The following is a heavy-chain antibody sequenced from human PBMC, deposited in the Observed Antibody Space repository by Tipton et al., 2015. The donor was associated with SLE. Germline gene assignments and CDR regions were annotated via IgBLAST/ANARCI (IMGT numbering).Heavy chain of an antibody. D-gene: IGHD3-3*01. CDR3: AGSYDFWSGYNY. V-gene: IGHV1-69*09. CDR1: GGTFSRYT. J-gene: IGHJ4*02. CDR2: IIPILNIA. Sequence: QARLVQSGAEVKKPGSSVKVSCKASGGTFSRYTVSWVRQAPGQGLEWMGRIIPILNIANYVQKFQGRVTITADKSTSTAYMELSSLRSEDTAVYYCAGSYDFWSGYNYWGQGTLVTVSS.